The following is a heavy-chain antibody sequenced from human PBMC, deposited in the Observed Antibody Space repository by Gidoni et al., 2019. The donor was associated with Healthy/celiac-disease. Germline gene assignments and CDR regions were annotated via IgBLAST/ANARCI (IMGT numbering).Heavy chain of an antibody. V-gene: IGHV1-2*02. CDR3: ARCTAPSDSGSYSASFSY. J-gene: IGHJ4*02. CDR2: INPNSGGT. Sequence: QVQLVQSGAEVKKPGASVKVSCKASGYTFTGYYMHWVRQAPGQGLEWMGWINPNSGGTNYAQKFQGRVTMTRDTSISTAYMELSRLRSDDTAVYYCARCTAPSDSGSYSASFSYWGQGTLVTVSS. D-gene: IGHD3-10*01. CDR1: GYTFTGYY.